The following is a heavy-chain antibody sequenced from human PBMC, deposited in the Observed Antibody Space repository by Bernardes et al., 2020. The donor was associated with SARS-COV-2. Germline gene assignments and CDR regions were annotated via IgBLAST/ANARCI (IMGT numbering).Heavy chain of an antibody. CDR1: GFTFSSYG. J-gene: IGHJ4*02. CDR2: IWYDGSNK. V-gene: IGHV3-33*01. CDR3: ARDWGFALGDDYGGNGDY. Sequence: GGSLRLSCAASGFTFSSYGMHWVRQAPGKGLEWVAVIWYDGSNKYYADSVKGRFTISRDNSKNTLYLQMNSLRAEDTAVYYCARDWGFALGDDYGGNGDYWGQGTLVTVSS. D-gene: IGHD4-17*01.